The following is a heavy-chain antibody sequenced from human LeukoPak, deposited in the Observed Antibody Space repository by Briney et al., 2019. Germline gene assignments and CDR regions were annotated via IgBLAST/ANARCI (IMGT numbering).Heavy chain of an antibody. D-gene: IGHD2-2*03. V-gene: IGHV1-2*02. CDR2: INPNSGGT. Sequence: ASVKASCKASGYTFTGYYMHWVRQAPGQGLEWMGWINPNSGGTNYAQKFQGRVTMTRDTSISTAYMELSRLRSDDTAVYYCARFRGYCSSTSCYELDVWGQGTTVTVSS. CDR1: GYTFTGYY. J-gene: IGHJ6*02. CDR3: ARFRGYCSSTSCYELDV.